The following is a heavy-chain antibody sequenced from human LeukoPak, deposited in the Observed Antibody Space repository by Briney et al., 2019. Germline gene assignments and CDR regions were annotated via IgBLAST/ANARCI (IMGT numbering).Heavy chain of an antibody. D-gene: IGHD5-24*01. CDR3: AKTIGMAAHY. J-gene: IGHJ4*02. Sequence: PGGSLRLSCAASGFTFSDYYMSWIRQAPGKGPEWVSAISGSGGSTYYADSVKCRFTISRDNSKNTLYLQMNSLRAEDTAVYYCAKTIGMAAHYWGQGTLVTVSS. CDR2: ISGSGGST. V-gene: IGHV3-23*01. CDR1: GFTFSDYY.